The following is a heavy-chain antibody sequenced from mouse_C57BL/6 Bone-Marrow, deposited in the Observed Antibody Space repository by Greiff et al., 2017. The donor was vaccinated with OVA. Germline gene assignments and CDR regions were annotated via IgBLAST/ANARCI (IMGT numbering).Heavy chain of an antibody. J-gene: IGHJ3*01. CDR2: INPNNGGT. D-gene: IGHD1-1*01. Sequence: EVQLQQSGPELVKPGASVKISCKASGYTFTDYYMNWVKQSHGKSLEWIGDINPNNGGTSYNQKFKGKATLTVDKSSSTAYMELRSLTSEDSAVYYCARGIIYYYGSSYAWFAYWGQGTLVTVSA. CDR1: GYTFTDYY. CDR3: ARGIIYYYGSSYAWFAY. V-gene: IGHV1-26*01.